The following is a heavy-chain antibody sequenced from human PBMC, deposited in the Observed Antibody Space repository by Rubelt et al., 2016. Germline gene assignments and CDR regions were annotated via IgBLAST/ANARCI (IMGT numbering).Heavy chain of an antibody. J-gene: IGHJ2*01. Sequence: SYADSVKGRFTISRDNAKNTLYLQMNSLRAEDTAVYYCVKGGGRFLEWLLYWYFDLWGRGTLVTVSS. D-gene: IGHD3-3*01. CDR3: VKGGGRFLEWLLYWYFDL. V-gene: IGHV3-74*01.